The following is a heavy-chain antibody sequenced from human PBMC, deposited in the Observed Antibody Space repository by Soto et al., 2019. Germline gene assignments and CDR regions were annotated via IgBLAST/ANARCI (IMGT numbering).Heavy chain of an antibody. D-gene: IGHD6-13*01. CDR3: AREAAGFDL. CDR1: GFTVSSDH. V-gene: IGHV3-53*02. Sequence: EMQLVETGGGLIQPGGSLRLSCAASGFTVSSDHMSWVRQAPGKGLEWISVMYYGGTTYYADSVQGRFTISRDSSINTLYLQMTDLRADDTAVYYCAREAAGFDLWGQGTMVTVSS. J-gene: IGHJ3*01. CDR2: MYYGGTT.